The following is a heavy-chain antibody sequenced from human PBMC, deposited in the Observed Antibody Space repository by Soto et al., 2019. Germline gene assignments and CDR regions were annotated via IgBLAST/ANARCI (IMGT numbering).Heavy chain of an antibody. V-gene: IGHV3-33*01. CDR3: ARDRSSSYSYAMDL. CDR2: IWHDGTRK. J-gene: IGHJ6*02. Sequence: QVHLVESGGGVVQPGGSLTLSCSVSDFAFRLHGIHWVRHTPGKGLEWVAMIWHDGTRKYFRDSVRGRFPISRDSAKNKVYLQMINLRGDDSALYFCARDRSSSYSYAMDLWGQGTTVTVSS. CDR1: DFAFRLHG. D-gene: IGHD3-10*01.